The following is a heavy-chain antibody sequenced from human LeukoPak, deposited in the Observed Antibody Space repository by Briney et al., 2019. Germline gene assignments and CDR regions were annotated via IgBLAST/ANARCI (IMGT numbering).Heavy chain of an antibody. V-gene: IGHV3-9*01. Sequence: SLRLSCAASGFTFDDYAMHWVRQAPGKGPEWVSGISWNSGSIGYADSVKGRFTISRDNAKNSLYLQMNSLRAEDTALYYCAKVMRDYSSSAPFDYWGQGTLVTVSS. CDR2: ISWNSGSI. D-gene: IGHD6-6*01. J-gene: IGHJ4*02. CDR1: GFTFDDYA. CDR3: AKVMRDYSSSAPFDY.